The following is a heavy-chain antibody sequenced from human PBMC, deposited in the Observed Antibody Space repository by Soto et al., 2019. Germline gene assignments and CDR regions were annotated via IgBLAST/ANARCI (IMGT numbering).Heavy chain of an antibody. D-gene: IGHD5-12*01. CDR2: INAGNGNT. CDR1: GYTFTSYA. CDR3: AKDGGADGYFGNWLDP. V-gene: IGHV1-3*01. Sequence: ASVKVSCKASGYTFTSYAMHLVRQAPGQRLEWMGWINAGNGNTKYSQKFQGRVTITADESTTTANMELSGLRSDDTAVYYCAKDGGADGYFGNWLDPWGQGTLVTVSS. J-gene: IGHJ5*02.